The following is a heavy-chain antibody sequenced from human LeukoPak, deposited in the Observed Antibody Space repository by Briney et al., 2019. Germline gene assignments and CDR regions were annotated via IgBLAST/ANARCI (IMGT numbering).Heavy chain of an antibody. Sequence: PSETLSLTCTVSGGSISSYYWSWLRQPPGKGLEWIGYIYYSGSTNYNPSLKSRVTISVDTSKNQFSLKLSSVTAADTAVYYCARGYDSSGLKGVKAFWFDPWGQGTLVTVSS. CDR1: GGSISSYY. J-gene: IGHJ5*02. V-gene: IGHV4-59*01. D-gene: IGHD3-22*01. CDR2: IYYSGST. CDR3: ARGYDSSGLKGVKAFWFDP.